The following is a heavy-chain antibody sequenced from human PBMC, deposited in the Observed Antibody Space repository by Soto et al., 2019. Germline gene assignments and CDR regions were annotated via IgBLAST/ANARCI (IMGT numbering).Heavy chain of an antibody. J-gene: IGHJ1*01. V-gene: IGHV3-66*01. CDR1: GFTFSSYA. D-gene: IGHD5-12*01. Sequence: VGSLRLSCAASGFTFSSYAMSWVRQAPGKGLEWVSVIYSGGSTYYADSVKGRFTISRDNSKNTLYLQMNSLRAEDTAVYFCARKRGDSGYREYFRHWGQAPLFTFSP. CDR3: ARKRGDSGYREYFRH. CDR2: IYSGGST.